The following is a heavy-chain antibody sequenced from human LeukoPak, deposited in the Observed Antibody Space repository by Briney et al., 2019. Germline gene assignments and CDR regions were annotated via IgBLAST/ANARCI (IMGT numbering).Heavy chain of an antibody. Sequence: PGGSLRLSCAASGFTFSSYGMHWVRQAPGKGLEWVAVISYDGSNKYYADSVKGRFTVSRDNSKNTLYLQMNSLRAEDTAVYYCATLPYCYDSSGSYYFDYWGQGTLVTVSS. J-gene: IGHJ4*02. D-gene: IGHD3-22*01. CDR1: GFTFSSYG. V-gene: IGHV3-30*19. CDR2: ISYDGSNK. CDR3: ATLPYCYDSSGSYYFDY.